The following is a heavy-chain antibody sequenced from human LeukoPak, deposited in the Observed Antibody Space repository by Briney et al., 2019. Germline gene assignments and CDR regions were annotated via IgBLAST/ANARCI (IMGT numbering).Heavy chain of an antibody. CDR3: ARGPNCSGGSCYERGLDY. V-gene: IGHV3-21*01. J-gene: IGHJ4*02. CDR2: ISSSSSYI. D-gene: IGHD2-15*01. Sequence: PGGSLRLSCAASGFTFSSYSMNWVRQAPGKGLEWVSSISSSSSYIYYADSVKGRFTISRDNAKNSLYLQMNSLRAEDTAVYYCARGPNCSGGSCYERGLDYWGQGTLVTVSS. CDR1: GFTFSSYS.